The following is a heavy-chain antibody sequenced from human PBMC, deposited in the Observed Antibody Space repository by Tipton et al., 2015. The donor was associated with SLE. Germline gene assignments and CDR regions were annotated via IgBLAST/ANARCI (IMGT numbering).Heavy chain of an antibody. V-gene: IGHV3-9*01. Sequence: RSLRLSCAASGFTFDDYAMHWVRQAPGKGLEWVSGISWNSGSIGYADSVKGRFTISRDNAKNSLYLQMNSLRAEDTALYYCAKDSRAARPGRYFDLWGRGTLVTVSS. CDR1: GFTFDDYA. CDR3: AKDSRAARPGRYFDL. D-gene: IGHD6-6*01. J-gene: IGHJ2*01. CDR2: ISWNSGSI.